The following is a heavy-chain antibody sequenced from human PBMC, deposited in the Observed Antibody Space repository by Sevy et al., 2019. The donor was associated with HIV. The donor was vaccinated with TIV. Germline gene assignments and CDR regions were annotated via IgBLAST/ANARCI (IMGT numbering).Heavy chain of an antibody. CDR3: ARDLEKPDIVVVVAAAFDI. D-gene: IGHD2-15*01. CDR2: ISSSSSYI. V-gene: IGHV3-21*01. J-gene: IGHJ3*02. Sequence: GGSLRLSCAASGFTFSSYSMKWVRQAPGKGLEWVSSISSSSSYIYYADSVKGRFTISRDNAKNSLYLQMNSLRAEDTAVYYCARDLEKPDIVVVVAAAFDIWGQGTMFTVSS. CDR1: GFTFSSYS.